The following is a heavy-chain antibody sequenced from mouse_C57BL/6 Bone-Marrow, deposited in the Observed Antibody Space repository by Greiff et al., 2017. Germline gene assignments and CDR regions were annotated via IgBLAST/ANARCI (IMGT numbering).Heavy chain of an antibody. Sequence: DVKLLESGPGLVKPSQSLSLTCSVTGYSITSGYYWNWIRQFPGNKLEWMGYISYDGSNNYNPSLKNRISITRDTSKNQFFLKLNSVTTEDTATYYCARSHYYGRSYYDYWGQGTTLTVSS. CDR3: ARSHYYGRSYYDY. D-gene: IGHD1-1*01. J-gene: IGHJ2*01. CDR2: ISYDGSN. V-gene: IGHV3-6*01. CDR1: GYSITSGYY.